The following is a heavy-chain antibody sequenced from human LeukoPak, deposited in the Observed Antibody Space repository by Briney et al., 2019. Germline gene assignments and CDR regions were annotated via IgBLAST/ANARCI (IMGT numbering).Heavy chain of an antibody. CDR3: ARDWAGSHPDDY. CDR2: INPNSGGT. Sequence: GASVKVSCKASGYTFTGHYMHWVRQAPGQGLEWMGWINPNSGGTNYAQKFQGRVTMTRDTSISTAYMELSRLRSDDTAVYYCARDWAGSHPDDYWGQGTLVTVSS. D-gene: IGHD1-14*01. J-gene: IGHJ4*02. V-gene: IGHV1-2*02. CDR1: GYTFTGHY.